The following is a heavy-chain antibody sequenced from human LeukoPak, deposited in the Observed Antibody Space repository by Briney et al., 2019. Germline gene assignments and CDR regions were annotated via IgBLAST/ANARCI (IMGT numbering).Heavy chain of an antibody. CDR2: IWYIGGYK. J-gene: IGHJ3*02. Sequence: GGSLRLSCEASGFPFSSYGWNWVRQAPGKGLEWVPVIWYIGGYKYYADSVRGRFTISRDNSENTLYLQINSLRAEDTAVYYCARDVRGGRLLWFGDPRDAFDIWGQGTLVTVSS. CDR1: GFPFSSYG. V-gene: IGHV3-33*01. CDR3: ARDVRGGRLLWFGDPRDAFDI. D-gene: IGHD3-10*01.